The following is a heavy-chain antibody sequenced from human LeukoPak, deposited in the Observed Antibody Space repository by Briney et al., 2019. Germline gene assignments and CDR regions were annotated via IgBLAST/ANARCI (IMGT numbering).Heavy chain of an antibody. V-gene: IGHV4-39*01. CDR3: ATSYYYDSSGYRILDY. CDR1: GGSISSSNYY. J-gene: IGHJ4*02. D-gene: IGHD3-22*01. Sequence: SETLSLTCTVSGGSISSSNYYRGWIRQPPGKGLEWIGSIYYSGSTYYNPSLKSRVTIFVDTSKNQFSLKLSSVTAADTAVYYCATSYYYDSSGYRILDYWGQGTLVTVSS. CDR2: IYYSGST.